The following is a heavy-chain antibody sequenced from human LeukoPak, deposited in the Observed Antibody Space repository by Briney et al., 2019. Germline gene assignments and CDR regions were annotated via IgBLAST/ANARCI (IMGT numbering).Heavy chain of an antibody. CDR1: GGSLSSYY. D-gene: IGHD2-2*01. Sequence: PSETLSLTCTVSGGSLSSYYWSWIRQPPGKGLEWIGYIYYSGGTNYNPSLKSRVTISIDTSKNQFSLKLTSGTASDKAVFYCAGLGIGVVPSAMFGDYYFDYWGQGTLVTVSS. V-gene: IGHV4-59*08. CDR2: IYYSGGT. J-gene: IGHJ4*02. CDR3: AGLGIGVVPSAMFGDYYFDY.